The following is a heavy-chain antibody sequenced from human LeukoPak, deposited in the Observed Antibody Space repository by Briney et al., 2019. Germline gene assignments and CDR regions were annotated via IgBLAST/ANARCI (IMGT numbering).Heavy chain of an antibody. CDR3: ARGGYSYGMPHFDY. J-gene: IGHJ4*02. D-gene: IGHD5-18*01. V-gene: IGHV4-59*01. Sequence: SETLSLTCTVSGGSISSYYWSWIRQPPGKGLEWIGYIHYSGSTNYNPSLKSRVTISVDTSKNQFSLKLSSVTAADTAVYYCARGGYSYGMPHFDYWGQGTLVTVSA. CDR1: GGSISSYY. CDR2: IHYSGST.